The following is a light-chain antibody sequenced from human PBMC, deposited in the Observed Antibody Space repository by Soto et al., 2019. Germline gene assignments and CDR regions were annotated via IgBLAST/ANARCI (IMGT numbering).Light chain of an antibody. Sequence: QSALTQPPSASGSPGQSVTISCTGTSSDVGRYNYTSWYQQRPGKAPKLIIYEVSKRPSGVPDRLSGFKHGNTASLTVSGLQAEDEADYYCSSYAGNSRYVFGTGTKVTVL. CDR1: SSDVGRYNY. V-gene: IGLV2-8*01. CDR2: EVS. CDR3: SSYAGNSRYV. J-gene: IGLJ1*01.